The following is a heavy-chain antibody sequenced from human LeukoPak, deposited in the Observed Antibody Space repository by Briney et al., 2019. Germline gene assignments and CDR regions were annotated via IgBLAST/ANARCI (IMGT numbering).Heavy chain of an antibody. CDR1: GYTFTDYY. Sequence: ASVKVSCKASGYTFTDYYMHWVRQAPGQGLEWMGWINPNSGGAYFARKFQGRVTMTRDTSISTAYMELSSLTSDDTVVYFCVRDRGFCSSSTCYTAFWGQGTLVTVSS. CDR2: INPNSGGA. V-gene: IGHV1-2*02. J-gene: IGHJ4*02. CDR3: VRDRGFCSSSTCYTAF. D-gene: IGHD2-2*02.